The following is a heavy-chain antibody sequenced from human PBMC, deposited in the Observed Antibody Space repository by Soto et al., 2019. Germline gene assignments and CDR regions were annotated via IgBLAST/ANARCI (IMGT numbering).Heavy chain of an antibody. CDR3: ARGYCSGVRCPSGVDV. D-gene: IGHD2-15*01. J-gene: IGHJ6*02. Sequence: QVQLVQSVAEVEKPGASVKVSCKASGFNFITYGSNWVRQAPGQGLEWMGWISAYNVNTNYAQKLQDRVTMTPDTSTTTAYTALRSLRPDYTAVYYCARGYCSGVRCPSGVDVWGSATTVNVSS. CDR2: ISAYNVNT. CDR1: GFNFITYG. V-gene: IGHV1-18*01.